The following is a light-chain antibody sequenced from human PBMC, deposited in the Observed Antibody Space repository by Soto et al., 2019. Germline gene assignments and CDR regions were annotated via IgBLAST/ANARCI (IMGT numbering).Light chain of an antibody. CDR2: KIS. J-gene: IGKJ4*01. CDR3: QQARTFPLT. CDR1: QGVGSW. Sequence: DIQMTQSPSFVSASVGDRVSITCRANQGVGSWLAWYQQKPGKAPSLLIYKISTLHSGVPSRFSGSGSGTEFTLTISSLQPEDFVTYYCQQARTFPLTFGEGTKVEI. V-gene: IGKV1-12*01.